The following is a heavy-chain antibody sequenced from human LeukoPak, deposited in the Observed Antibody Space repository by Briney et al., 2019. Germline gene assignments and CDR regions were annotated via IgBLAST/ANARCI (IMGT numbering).Heavy chain of an antibody. CDR1: GVTVSSNY. V-gene: IGHV3-11*04. D-gene: IGHD2-2*01. CDR2: ISSSGSTI. Sequence: GGSLRLSCAASGVTVSSNYMSWGRQAPGTGLEWVSYISSSGSTIYYAASVKGRFTIYRDNAKNSLSLQMNSLRGDDTAICFCARTDCSSTSCYSYYYYMDVWGKGTTVTISS. CDR3: ARTDCSSTSCYSYYYYMDV. J-gene: IGHJ6*03.